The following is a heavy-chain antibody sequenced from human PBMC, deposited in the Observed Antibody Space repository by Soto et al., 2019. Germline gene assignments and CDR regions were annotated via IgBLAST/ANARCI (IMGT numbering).Heavy chain of an antibody. CDR2: INHSGST. V-gene: IGHV4-34*01. Sequence: PSETLSLTCAVYGGSFSGYYWSWIRQPPGKGLEWIGEINHSGSTNYNPSLKSRVTISVDTSKNQFSLKLSSVTAADTAVYYCSRFFRITMVRGVIIIGDWFDPWGQGTLVTVSS. J-gene: IGHJ5*02. D-gene: IGHD3-10*01. CDR1: GGSFSGYY. CDR3: SRFFRITMVRGVIIIGDWFDP.